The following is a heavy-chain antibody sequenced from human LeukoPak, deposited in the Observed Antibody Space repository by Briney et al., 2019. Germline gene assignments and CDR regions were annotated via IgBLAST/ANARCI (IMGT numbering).Heavy chain of an antibody. D-gene: IGHD3/OR15-3a*01. CDR2: IWYDGSNK. CDR1: GFTFSSYG. V-gene: IGHV3-33*01. CDR3: AREDWGAPRGHFDY. Sequence: PGRSLRLSCAASGFTFSSYGMHWVRQAPGKGLEWVAVIWYDGSNKYYADSVKGRFTISRDNSKNTLYLQMNSLRAEDTAVYYCAREDWGAPRGHFDYWGQGTLVTVSS. J-gene: IGHJ4*02.